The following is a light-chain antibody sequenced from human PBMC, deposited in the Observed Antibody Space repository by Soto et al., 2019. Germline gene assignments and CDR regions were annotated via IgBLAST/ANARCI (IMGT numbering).Light chain of an antibody. CDR2: EVS. J-gene: IGLJ2*01. CDR3: CSYAAITTPVI. V-gene: IGLV2-23*02. Sequence: QSALTQPASVSGSPGQSITISCTGTSSDVGSYNLVSWYQQHPGKAPKLMIYEVSKRPSGVSNRFSGSKSGNTASLTISGLQTEDEADYFCCSYAAITTPVIFGGGTKLTVL. CDR1: SSDVGSYNL.